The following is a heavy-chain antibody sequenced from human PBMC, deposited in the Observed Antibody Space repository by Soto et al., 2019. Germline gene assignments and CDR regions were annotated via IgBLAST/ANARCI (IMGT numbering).Heavy chain of an antibody. J-gene: IGHJ4*02. CDR3: ARDVDTARAY. CDR1: GYTFTGCY. D-gene: IGHD5-18*01. Sequence: ASVKVSCKASGYTFTGCYMHCVRQAPGQGLEWMGIINPSGGSTSYAQKFQGRVTMTRDTSTSTVYMELSSLRSEDTAVYYCARDVDTARAYWGQGTLVTVSS. CDR2: INPSGGST. V-gene: IGHV1-46*01.